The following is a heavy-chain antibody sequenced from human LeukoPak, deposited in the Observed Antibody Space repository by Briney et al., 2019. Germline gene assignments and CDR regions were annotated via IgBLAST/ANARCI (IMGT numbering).Heavy chain of an antibody. CDR1: GFTFSSYA. J-gene: IGHJ4*02. CDR3: AREGKLTGYFGGLGFNY. Sequence: KPGGSLRLSCAASGFTFSSYAMSWVRQAPGKGLEWIANIDYSGNTIYNPALKSRVTMSVDTSKNQFSLNLTSVTAADTAVYYCAREGKLTGYFGGLGFNYWGQGILVTVSS. CDR2: IDYSGNT. D-gene: IGHD6-19*01. V-gene: IGHV4-59*01.